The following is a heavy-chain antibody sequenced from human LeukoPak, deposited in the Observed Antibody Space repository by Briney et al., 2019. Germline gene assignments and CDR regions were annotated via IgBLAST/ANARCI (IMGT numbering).Heavy chain of an antibody. CDR3: AKVLSVAYYFDY. Sequence: GGSPRLSCTASGFTFSSYAMSWVRQAPGKGLEWVSAISGSGGSTYYADSVKGRFTISRDNSKNTLYLQMNSLGAEDTAVYYCAKVLSVAYYFDYWGQGTLVTVSS. V-gene: IGHV3-23*01. CDR1: GFTFSSYA. J-gene: IGHJ4*02. D-gene: IGHD2-15*01. CDR2: ISGSGGST.